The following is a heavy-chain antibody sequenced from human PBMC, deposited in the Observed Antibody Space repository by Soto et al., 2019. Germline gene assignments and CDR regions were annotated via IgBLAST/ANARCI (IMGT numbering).Heavy chain of an antibody. CDR3: ARVFVVVPAARAHYYYYMDV. D-gene: IGHD2-2*01. V-gene: IGHV3-48*01. J-gene: IGHJ6*03. Sequence: GGSLRLSCAASGFTFSSYSMNWVRQAPGKGLEWVSYISSSSSTIYYADSVKGRFTISRDNAKNSLYLQMNSLGAEDTAVYYCARVFVVVPAARAHYYYYMDVWGQGTTVTVSS. CDR1: GFTFSSYS. CDR2: ISSSSSTI.